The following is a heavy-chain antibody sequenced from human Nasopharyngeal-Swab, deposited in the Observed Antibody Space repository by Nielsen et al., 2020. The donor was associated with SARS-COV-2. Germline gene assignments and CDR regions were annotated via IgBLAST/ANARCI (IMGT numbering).Heavy chain of an antibody. V-gene: IGHV1-46*01. CDR3: ARGRDYYDSSGYYEGSDYYYGMDI. CDR2: INPSGGST. J-gene: IGHJ6*02. Sequence: ASVQVSCKASGYSFTSYYMLWVRQAPRQGLEGMGIINPSGGSTSYAQKFLGRVTMTRDTSTSTVYIELSSLKSEDTAVYYCARGRDYYDSSGYYEGSDYYYGMDIWGQGTTVTVSS. D-gene: IGHD3-22*01. CDR1: GYSFTSYY.